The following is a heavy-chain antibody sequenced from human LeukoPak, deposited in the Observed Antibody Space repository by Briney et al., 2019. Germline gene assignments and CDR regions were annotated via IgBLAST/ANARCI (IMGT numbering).Heavy chain of an antibody. V-gene: IGHV3-48*03. CDR1: GFTFSSYE. J-gene: IGHJ4*02. CDR3: ATIRRYYYDSSGYLDY. D-gene: IGHD3-22*01. CDR2: ISSSGSNI. Sequence: GGSLRLSCAASGFTFSSYEMNWVRQAPGKGLEWVSYISSSGSNIYYADSVKGRFTISRDNAKNSLYLQMNSLRAEDTAVYYCATIRRYYYDSSGYLDYWGQGTLVTVSS.